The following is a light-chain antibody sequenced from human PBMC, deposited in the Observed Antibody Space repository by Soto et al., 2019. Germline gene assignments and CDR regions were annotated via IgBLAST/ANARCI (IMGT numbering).Light chain of an antibody. J-gene: IGKJ2*01. CDR3: QQYDNLPPYP. CDR1: QDISNY. Sequence: DIQMTQSPSSLSASVGDRVTITCQASQDISNYLNWYQQKPGKAPKLLIYDASNLETGVPSRFSGSRSGTDFTFTISSLQPEDIATYYCQQYDNLPPYPFGQGTKLEIK. CDR2: DAS. V-gene: IGKV1-33*01.